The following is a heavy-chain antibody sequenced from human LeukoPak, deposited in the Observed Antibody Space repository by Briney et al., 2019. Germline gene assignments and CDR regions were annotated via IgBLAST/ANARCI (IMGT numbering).Heavy chain of an antibody. Sequence: GGSLRLSCAASGFTFSSNGMSWVRQAPGKGLEWVSTITGSGGNTYYAASVKGRFTISRDNSKNTLYLQMNSLRVEDTALYYCAKDIDWLAFEDWGQGTLVTVSS. V-gene: IGHV3-23*01. D-gene: IGHD6-19*01. J-gene: IGHJ4*02. CDR3: AKDIDWLAFED. CDR2: ITGSGGNT. CDR1: GFTFSSNG.